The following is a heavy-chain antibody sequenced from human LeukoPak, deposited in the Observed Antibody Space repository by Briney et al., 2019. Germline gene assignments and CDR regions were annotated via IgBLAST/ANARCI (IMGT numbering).Heavy chain of an antibody. CDR1: GFAFGSEA. CDR2: ISPGGGTT. D-gene: IGHD1-1*01. V-gene: IGHV3-23*01. Sequence: GGSLRLSCAVSGFAFGSEAMSWVRRSPARGLEWVAPISPGGGTTYYADYVKGRFTISRDNSNNTLYVQMNSLRAEDTAVYYCAKVRSGSANWALRIFDNWGQGTLVTVSS. CDR3: AKVRSGSANWALRIFDN. J-gene: IGHJ4*02.